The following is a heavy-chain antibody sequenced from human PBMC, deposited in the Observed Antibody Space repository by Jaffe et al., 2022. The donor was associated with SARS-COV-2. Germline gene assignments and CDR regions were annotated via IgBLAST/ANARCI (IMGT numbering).Heavy chain of an antibody. Sequence: EVQLVESGGGLVQPGGSLRLSCAASGFTFSNYWMTWVRQAPGKGLEWVANIKQDGSEKYYVDSVKGRFAISRDNAMNSLYLQMNSLRAEDTAVYYCARVGAMVRGVVDYYYYYYMDVWGTGTTVTVSS. D-gene: IGHD3-10*01. CDR1: GFTFSNYW. CDR2: IKQDGSEK. V-gene: IGHV3-7*01. J-gene: IGHJ6*03. CDR3: ARVGAMVRGVVDYYYYYYMDV.